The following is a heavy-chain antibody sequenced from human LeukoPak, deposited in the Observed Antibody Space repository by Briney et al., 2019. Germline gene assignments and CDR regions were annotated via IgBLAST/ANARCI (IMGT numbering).Heavy chain of an antibody. V-gene: IGHV3-23*01. CDR2: ISVSGGNT. CDR3: ARVGSSWLNFDY. CDR1: GFTFSSYG. D-gene: IGHD6-13*01. J-gene: IGHJ4*02. Sequence: GGSLRLSCAASGFTFSSYGMSWVRQAPGKGLEWVSSISVSGGNTYYADSVKGRFTISRDNAKNSLYLQMNSLRDEDTAIYYCARVGSSWLNFDYWGQGTLVTVSS.